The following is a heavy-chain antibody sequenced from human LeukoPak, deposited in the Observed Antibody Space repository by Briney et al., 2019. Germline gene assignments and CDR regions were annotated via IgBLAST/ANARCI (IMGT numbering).Heavy chain of an antibody. CDR2: FDPEDGET. CDR1: GYTLTELS. V-gene: IGHV1-24*01. D-gene: IGHD5-24*01. Sequence: ASVKVSCKVSGYTLTELSMHWVRQAPGKGLEWMGGFDPEDGETIYAQKLQGRVTMTTDTSTSTAYMELRSLRSDDTAVYYCARVGRDGYNYVVDYWGRGTLVTVSS. J-gene: IGHJ4*02. CDR3: ARVGRDGYNYVVDY.